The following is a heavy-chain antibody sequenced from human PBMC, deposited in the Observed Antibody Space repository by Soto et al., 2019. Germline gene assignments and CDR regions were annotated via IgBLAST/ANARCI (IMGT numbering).Heavy chain of an antibody. J-gene: IGHJ4*02. D-gene: IGHD3-16*02. CDR3: AKALGELSPESYDY. CDR2: ISYDGSEK. V-gene: IGHV3-30*18. Sequence: QVQLVESGGGVVQPGRSLRLSCAASGFTFSYYAMHWVRQAPGKGLEWVAVISYDGSEKYYADSGKGRFTISRDNSKNTLSLQMNSLRADDTAVYYCAKALGELSPESYDYWGQGTLITVSS. CDR1: GFTFSYYA.